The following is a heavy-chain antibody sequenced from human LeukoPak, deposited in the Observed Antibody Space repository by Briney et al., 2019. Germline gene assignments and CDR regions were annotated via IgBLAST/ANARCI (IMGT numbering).Heavy chain of an antibody. J-gene: IGHJ4*02. V-gene: IGHV1-18*04. CDR2: ISAYNGNT. Sequence: GASVTVSFKSSGYTFTSYGISWVRQAPGQGLEWMGWISAYNGNTNNAQKLQGRVTMTTDTSTSTAYMELRSLRSDDTAVYYCARGRILWFGELFPFDYWGQGTPVTVSS. CDR3: ARGRILWFGELFPFDY. D-gene: IGHD3-10*01. CDR1: GYTFTSYG.